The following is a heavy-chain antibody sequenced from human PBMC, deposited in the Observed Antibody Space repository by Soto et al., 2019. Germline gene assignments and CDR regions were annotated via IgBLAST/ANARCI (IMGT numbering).Heavy chain of an antibody. CDR3: ARLRIAARRGGAFDI. J-gene: IGHJ3*02. CDR1: GYSFTSYW. D-gene: IGHD6-6*01. Sequence: GESLKISCKGSGYSFTSYWIGWVRQMPGKGLEWMGIIYPGDSDTRYSPSFQGQVTISADKSISTAYLQWSSLKASDTAMYYCARLRIAARRGGAFDIWGQGTMVTVSS. CDR2: IYPGDSDT. V-gene: IGHV5-51*01.